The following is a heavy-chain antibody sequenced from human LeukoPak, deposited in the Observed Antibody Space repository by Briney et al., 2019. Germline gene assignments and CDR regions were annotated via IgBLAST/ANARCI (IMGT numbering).Heavy chain of an antibody. CDR1: GGSISSSNW. CDR2: IYHSGST. J-gene: IGHJ4*02. V-gene: IGHV4-4*02. Sequence: PSGTLSLTCAVSGGSISSSNWWSWVRQPPGKGLEWIGQIYHSGSTNYNPSLKSRVAISVDTSKNQFSLKLSSVTAADTAVYYCARHRITMVRGVTYYFDYWGQGTLVTVSS. CDR3: ARHRITMVRGVTYYFDY. D-gene: IGHD3-10*01.